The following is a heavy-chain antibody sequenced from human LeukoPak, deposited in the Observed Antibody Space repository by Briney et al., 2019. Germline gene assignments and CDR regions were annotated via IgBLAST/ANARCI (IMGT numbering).Heavy chain of an antibody. CDR1: GYTFTSYG. D-gene: IGHD3-22*01. V-gene: IGHV1-18*01. Sequence: ASVKVSCKASGYTFTSYGISWVRQAPGQGLEWMGWISAYNGNTNYAQKLQGRVTMTTDTSTSTAYMELRSLRAEDTAVYYCARGYRYDSSGYYYLDYWGQGTLVTVSS. CDR3: ARGYRYDSSGYYYLDY. J-gene: IGHJ4*02. CDR2: ISAYNGNT.